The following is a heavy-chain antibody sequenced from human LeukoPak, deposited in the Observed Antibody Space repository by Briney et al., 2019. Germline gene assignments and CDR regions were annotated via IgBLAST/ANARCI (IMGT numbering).Heavy chain of an antibody. D-gene: IGHD2-8*01. CDR2: INHSGST. V-gene: IGHV4-34*01. CDR1: GGSFSGYY. J-gene: IGHJ6*03. CDR3: ARGLSDAITGYYYYYMDV. Sequence: SETLSLTCAVYGGSFSGYYWSWIRQPPGKGLEWLGEINHSGSTNYNPSLKSRVTISVDTSKNQFSLKLSSVTAADTAVYYCARGLSDAITGYYYYYMDVWGKGTTVTVSS.